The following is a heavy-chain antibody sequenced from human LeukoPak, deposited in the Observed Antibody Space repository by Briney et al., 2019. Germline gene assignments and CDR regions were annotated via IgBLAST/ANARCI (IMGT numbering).Heavy chain of an antibody. J-gene: IGHJ3*02. CDR1: GYTFINYN. Sequence: ASVKVSCKASGYTFINYNINWVRQATGQGLEWMGWMNPNSGDTGYAQKFQGRVTITRNTSISTAYMELSGLRSEDTALYYCARIRDGYNDAYDIWGQGTMVTVSS. CDR2: MNPNSGDT. V-gene: IGHV1-8*03. CDR3: ARIRDGYNDAYDI. D-gene: IGHD5-24*01.